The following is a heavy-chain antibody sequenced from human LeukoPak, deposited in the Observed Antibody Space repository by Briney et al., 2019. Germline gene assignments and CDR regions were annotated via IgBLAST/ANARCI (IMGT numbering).Heavy chain of an antibody. CDR2: IISILGIA. CDR3: ARVPYYYDSRGYYEIGSA. V-gene: IGHV1-69*02. D-gene: IGHD3-22*01. J-gene: IGHJ5*02. CDR1: GGTVSSYT. Sequence: ASVKVPCKASGGTVSSYTISWVRQAPGQGLEWMGRIISILGIANYAQKFQGRVTITADKSTSTAYMELSSLTSEDTAVYYCARVPYYYDSRGYYEIGSAWGQGTLVTVSS.